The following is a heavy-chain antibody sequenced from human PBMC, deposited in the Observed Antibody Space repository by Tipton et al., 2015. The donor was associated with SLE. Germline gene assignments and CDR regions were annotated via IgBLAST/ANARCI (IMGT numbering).Heavy chain of an antibody. Sequence: TLSLTCSVSGGAIRNDNYYWSWIRQHPGKGLEWIGYINYSGSTYRNPSLKSRATISVDTSENEIFLRLSSVTAADTATYYCTRTTINVDNFDFWGVGTPVTVSS. J-gene: IGHJ4*02. CDR2: INYSGST. CDR1: GGAIRNDNYY. CDR3: TRTTINVDNFDF. D-gene: IGHD4-11*01. V-gene: IGHV4-31*03.